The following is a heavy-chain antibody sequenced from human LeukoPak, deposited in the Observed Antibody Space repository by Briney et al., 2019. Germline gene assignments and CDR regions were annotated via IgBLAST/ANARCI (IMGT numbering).Heavy chain of an antibody. V-gene: IGHV3-66*02. D-gene: IGHD1-26*01. CDR3: ARDRPSGSWGLDY. CDR2: IYSGGST. Sequence: PGGSLRLSCAASGITVSSNYMSWVRQAPGKGLEWVSVIYSGGSTYYADSVKGRFTISRDNSKNTLYLQMNSLRAEDTAVYYCARDRPSGSWGLDYWGQGTLVTVSS. J-gene: IGHJ4*02. CDR1: GITVSSNY.